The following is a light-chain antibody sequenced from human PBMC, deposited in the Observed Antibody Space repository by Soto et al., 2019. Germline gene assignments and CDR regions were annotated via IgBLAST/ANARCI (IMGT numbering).Light chain of an antibody. Sequence: QSVLTQPASVSGSPGQSITISCTGTSSDVGGYNYVSWYQLHPGKAPKLLIYEVNNRPSGVSNRFSASKSGNTASLTISGLQAEDEADYYCSSYTNSGYVFGTGTKVTVL. J-gene: IGLJ1*01. V-gene: IGLV2-14*01. CDR2: EVN. CDR3: SSYTNSGYV. CDR1: SSDVGGYNY.